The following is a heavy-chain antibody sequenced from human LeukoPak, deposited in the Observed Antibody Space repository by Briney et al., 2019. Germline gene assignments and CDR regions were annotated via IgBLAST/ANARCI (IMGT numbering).Heavy chain of an antibody. V-gene: IGHV5-51*01. CDR1: GSTFTSHW. D-gene: IGHD2-2*01. Sequence: GESLKISCKDSGSTFTSHWVGWVRQMPGKGLEWMGVIYPADSETTYSPSFQGQVTISADKSTSTAYLQWSSLKASDTAMYYCATPTTGCSSTSCYLLFWGQGTLVTVSS. CDR3: ATPTTGCSSTSCYLLF. J-gene: IGHJ4*02. CDR2: IYPADSET.